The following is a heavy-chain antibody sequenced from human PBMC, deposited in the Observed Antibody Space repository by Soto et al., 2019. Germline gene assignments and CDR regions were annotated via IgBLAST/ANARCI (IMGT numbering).Heavy chain of an antibody. J-gene: IGHJ4*02. CDR2: ISADGFSP. CDR3: AKLAASGPGSSPIES. CDR1: GFTFSDYG. D-gene: IGHD1-26*01. V-gene: IGHV3-30*18. Sequence: QVQLVESGGGVVQPGRSLRLSCAASGFTFSDYGMHWVRQAPGKGLEWVAVISADGFSPYYPDSVKNRFTISRDNSKNTLNLQMNGLRPEDTALYSWAKLAASGPGSSPIESWGQETWVTAS.